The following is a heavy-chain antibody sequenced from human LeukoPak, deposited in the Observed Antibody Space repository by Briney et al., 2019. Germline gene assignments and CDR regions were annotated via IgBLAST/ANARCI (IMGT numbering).Heavy chain of an antibody. CDR3: AREKAVYGSGSYLF. CDR2: IYYSGST. Sequence: SQTLSFTCTVSGGSISSGDYYWSWIRQPPGKGLEWIGYIYYSGSTYYNPSPKSRITISVDTSKNQFSLKLSSVTAADTAVYYCAREKAVYGSGSYLFWGRGTLVTVSS. V-gene: IGHV4-30-4*01. D-gene: IGHD3-10*01. CDR1: GGSISSGDYY. J-gene: IGHJ4*02.